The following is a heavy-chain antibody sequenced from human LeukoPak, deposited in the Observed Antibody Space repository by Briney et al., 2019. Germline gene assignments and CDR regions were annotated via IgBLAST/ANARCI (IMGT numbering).Heavy chain of an antibody. D-gene: IGHD2-8*02. V-gene: IGHV4-34*01. J-gene: IGHJ4*02. Sequence: PSETLPLTCAVYGGSFSGYYWSSIRQTPGKGLEWIGEINHSGSTNYKPSLKSRVTISVDTSKKQFSLKLSSVTAADTAVYYCARAGVVYVDYWGQGTLVTVSS. CDR2: INHSGST. CDR1: GGSFSGYY. CDR3: ARAGVVYVDY.